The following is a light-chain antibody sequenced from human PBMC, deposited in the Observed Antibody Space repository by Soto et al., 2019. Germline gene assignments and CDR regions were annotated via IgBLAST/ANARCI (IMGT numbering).Light chain of an antibody. V-gene: IGKV1-39*01. CDR1: QSISSY. CDR3: QQTFSAPVT. J-gene: IGKJ2*01. CDR2: AAS. Sequence: DIQMTQSPSSLSASVGDSVTITCRASQSISSYLNWYQQKPGEAPKILIYAASTLQSGVPSRFSGRGSGPDFSLTISSLQPEGFATYYCQQTFSAPVTFGQGTRLEIK.